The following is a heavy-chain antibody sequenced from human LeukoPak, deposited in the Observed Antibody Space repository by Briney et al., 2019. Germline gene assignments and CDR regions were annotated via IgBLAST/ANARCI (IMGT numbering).Heavy chain of an antibody. J-gene: IGHJ4*02. CDR1: GGSISSSSYY. V-gene: IGHV4-39*01. D-gene: IGHD2-2*01. Sequence: SETLSLTCTVSGGSISSSSYYWGWIRQPPGKGLEWIGSIYYSGSTYYNPSLKSQVTISVDTSKNQFSLKLSSVTAADTAVYYCARAVDCSSTSCYAYFDYWGQGTLVTVSS. CDR3: ARAVDCSSTSCYAYFDY. CDR2: IYYSGST.